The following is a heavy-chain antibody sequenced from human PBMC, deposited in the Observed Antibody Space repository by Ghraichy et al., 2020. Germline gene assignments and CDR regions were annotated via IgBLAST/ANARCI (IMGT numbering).Heavy chain of an antibody. Sequence: GGSLRLSCTASGFTFSTSGMSWARQAPGKGLEWVSTITNNGDSTYYADSVKGRFTISRDNSKNTLFLQMSSLRAEDTAVYYCTRGGCGANWGQGTLVTVSS. D-gene: IGHD1-26*01. J-gene: IGHJ4*02. CDR2: ITNNGDST. CDR1: GFTFSTSG. V-gene: IGHV3-23*01. CDR3: TRGGCGAN.